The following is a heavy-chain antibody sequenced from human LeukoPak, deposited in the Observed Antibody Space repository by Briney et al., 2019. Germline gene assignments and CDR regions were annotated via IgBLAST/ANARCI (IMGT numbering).Heavy chain of an antibody. CDR2: MSDSETS. CDR3: ATHDSNGYYPYYFAF. J-gene: IGHJ4*02. Sequence: ASETLSLTCGVSGGSMSNKYWSWLRQPPGKGLEWIGYMSDSETSKQNPALNTRVTISLDTSKNHLSLMLGSVTAEDTAVYYCATHDSNGYYPYYFAFWGQGTVVAVSS. D-gene: IGHD3-3*01. V-gene: IGHV4-59*08. CDR1: GGSMSNKY.